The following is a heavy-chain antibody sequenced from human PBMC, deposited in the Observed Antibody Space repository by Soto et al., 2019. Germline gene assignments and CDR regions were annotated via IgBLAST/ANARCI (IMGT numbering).Heavy chain of an antibody. CDR1: GYSFTSYW. CDR3: ARHVVRGVIAPYYYYGMDV. Sequence: EVQLVQSGAEVKKPGESLRISCKGSGYSFTSYWISWVRQMPGKGLEWMGRIDPSDSYTNYSPSFQGHVTISADKSISTAYLQWSSLKASDTAMYYCARHVVRGVIAPYYYYGMDVWGQGTTVTVSS. J-gene: IGHJ6*02. V-gene: IGHV5-10-1*03. CDR2: IDPSDSYT. D-gene: IGHD3-10*01.